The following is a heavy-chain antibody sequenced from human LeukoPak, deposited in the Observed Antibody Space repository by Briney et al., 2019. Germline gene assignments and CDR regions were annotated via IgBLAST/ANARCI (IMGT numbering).Heavy chain of an antibody. CDR3: ARGSSDYPRYFDH. D-gene: IGHD3-22*01. CDR2: INPSGGST. V-gene: IGHV1-46*01. J-gene: IGHJ4*02. CDR1: GYTFTSYY. Sequence: ASVKVSCKASGYTFTSYYIHWVRQAPGQGLEWMGIINPSGGSTTYAQKFQGRVTMTRDTSTSTVYMDLSSLRSEDTAVYYCARGSSDYPRYFDHWGQGTQVTVSS.